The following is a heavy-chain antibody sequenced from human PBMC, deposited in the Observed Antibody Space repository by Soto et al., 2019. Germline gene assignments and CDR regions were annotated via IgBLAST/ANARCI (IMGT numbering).Heavy chain of an antibody. V-gene: IGHV6-1*01. CDR3: AREPNYYGSGSYLFAGMDV. CDR2: TYYRSKWYN. D-gene: IGHD3-10*01. CDR1: GDSVSSKSAA. Sequence: LTLSLPCAISGDSVSSKSAAWNWIRQSPWRGLEWLGMTYYRSKWYNDYAVSVKSRITINPDTSKNQFSLQLNSVTPEDTAVYYCAREPNYYGSGSYLFAGMDVWGQGTTVTVSS. J-gene: IGHJ6*02.